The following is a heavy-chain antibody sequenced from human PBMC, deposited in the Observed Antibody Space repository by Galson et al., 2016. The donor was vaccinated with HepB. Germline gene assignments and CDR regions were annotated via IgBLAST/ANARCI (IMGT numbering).Heavy chain of an antibody. CDR2: INPRGDTA. CDR1: AYTFTNYY. V-gene: IGHV1-46*01. Sequence: SVKVSCKAPAYTFTNYYIHWVRQAPGQGLEWMGLINPRGDTASYAQKFQGRITVTRDTSTSSVHMELSSLRSEDTAVYYCAREPHGRTGYSYYYYGLDVWGQGTTVTVSS. J-gene: IGHJ6*02. CDR3: AREPHGRTGYSYYYYGLDV. D-gene: IGHD2-15*01.